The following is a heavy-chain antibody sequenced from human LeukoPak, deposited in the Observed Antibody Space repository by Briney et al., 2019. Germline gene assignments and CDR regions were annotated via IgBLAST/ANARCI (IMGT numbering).Heavy chain of an antibody. D-gene: IGHD3-10*01. J-gene: IGHJ5*02. CDR3: ATVRVRGSRRSWRNWFDP. V-gene: IGHV1-3*03. CDR1: GYTFTSYA. Sequence: GASVKVSCKASGYTFTSYAMHWVRQAPGQRLEWMGWINAGNGNTKYSQEFQGRVTITRDTSASTAYMELSSLRSEDTAVYYCATVRVRGSRRSWRNWFDPWGQGTLVTVSS. CDR2: INAGNGNT.